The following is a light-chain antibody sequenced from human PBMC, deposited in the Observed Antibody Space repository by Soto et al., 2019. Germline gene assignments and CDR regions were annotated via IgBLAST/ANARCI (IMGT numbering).Light chain of an antibody. CDR3: QSYDSSLSVV. V-gene: IGLV1-40*01. CDR2: GNS. CDR1: SSNIGAGYD. J-gene: IGLJ2*01. Sequence: QSVLTQPPSVSGAPGQRVTISCTGSSSNIGAGYDVHWYQQLPGTAPKPLIYGNSNRPSGVPDRFSGSKSGTSASLAITGLQAEDEADYYCQSYDSSLSVVFGGGTKVTVL.